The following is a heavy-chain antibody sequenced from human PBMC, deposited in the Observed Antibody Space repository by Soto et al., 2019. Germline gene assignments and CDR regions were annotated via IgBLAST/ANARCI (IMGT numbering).Heavy chain of an antibody. J-gene: IGHJ4*02. V-gene: IGHV3-7*01. CDR2: IKQDGSEK. D-gene: IGHD3-22*01. CDR3: ARVTDYYESSGYFDY. Sequence: EVQLVESGGGLVQPGGSLRLSCAASGFTFSSYWMSWVRQAPGKGLEWVANIKQDGSEKYYVDSVKSRFTISRDNAKNSLNLQMNSLIAEDTAVYYWARVTDYYESSGYFDYWGQGTLVTVSS. CDR1: GFTFSSYW.